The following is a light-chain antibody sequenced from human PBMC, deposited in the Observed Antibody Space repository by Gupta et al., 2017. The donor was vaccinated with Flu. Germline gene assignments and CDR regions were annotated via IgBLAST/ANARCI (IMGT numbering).Light chain of an antibody. CDR3: QHDYTLTF. J-gene: IGKJ3*01. CDR1: QDIINY. V-gene: IGKV1-33*01. CDR2: DAS. Sequence: DIQLTQSPSSLSAPVGDSVTMTCQASQDIINYLNWYQQKPGKAPNLVIHDASKVEPGVPSRFSGSGDEKVFTFTSSRRQTEDFANYYGQHDYTLTFFGHGTTVDIK.